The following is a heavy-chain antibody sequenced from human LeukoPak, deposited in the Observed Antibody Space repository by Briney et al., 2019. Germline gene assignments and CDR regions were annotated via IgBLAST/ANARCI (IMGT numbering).Heavy chain of an antibody. J-gene: IGHJ4*02. CDR3: AREGKGLRGPYYFDY. D-gene: IGHD4-17*01. CDR2: ISYDGSNK. CDR1: GFTFSSYA. Sequence: GRSLRLSCAASGFTFSSYAMHWVRQAPGKGLEWVAVISYDGSNKYYADSVKGRFTISRDNSKNTLYLQMNSLRAEDTAVYYCAREGKGLRGPYYFDYWGQGTLVTVSS. V-gene: IGHV3-30*04.